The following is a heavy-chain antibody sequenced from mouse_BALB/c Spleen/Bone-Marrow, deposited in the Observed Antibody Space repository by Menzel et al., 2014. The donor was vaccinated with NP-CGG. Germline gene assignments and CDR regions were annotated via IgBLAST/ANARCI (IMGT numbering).Heavy chain of an antibody. D-gene: IGHD2-4*01. J-gene: IGHJ4*01. CDR2: ISNGSSTI. CDR1: GFTFSSFG. V-gene: IGHV5-17*02. CDR3: ARKGAMITHYYAVEY. Sequence: EVHLVESGGGLVQPGGSRKLSCAASGFTFSSFGMHWVRQAPEKGLEWVAYISNGSSTIYYADTVKGRFTISRGNPKNALYLQMASLRSEDTAMYCGARKGAMITHYYAVEYWGEGTSVTVSS.